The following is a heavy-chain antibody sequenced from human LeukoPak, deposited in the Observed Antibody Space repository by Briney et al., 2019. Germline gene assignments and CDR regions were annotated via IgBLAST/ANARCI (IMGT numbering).Heavy chain of an antibody. CDR1: GYTFTSYG. CDR2: ISAYNGNT. Sequence: ASVTVSCTASGYTFTSYGISWVRQAPGRGLEWMGWISAYNGNTNYAQKLQGRVTITTDTSTSTAYMELRSLSSDDTAVYYCARDRGRESSSSWWGYYYYMDVWGKGTTVTVSS. V-gene: IGHV1-18*01. J-gene: IGHJ6*03. CDR3: ARDRGRESSSSWWGYYYYMDV. D-gene: IGHD6-13*01.